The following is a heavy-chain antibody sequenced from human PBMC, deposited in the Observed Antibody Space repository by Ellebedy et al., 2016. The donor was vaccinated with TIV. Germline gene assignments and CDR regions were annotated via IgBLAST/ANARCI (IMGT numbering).Heavy chain of an antibody. J-gene: IGHJ4*02. CDR1: GGSFSGYY. CDR2: INHSGNT. D-gene: IGHD5-18*01. V-gene: IGHV4-34*01. CDR3: ARGGTFSHGLWYFDY. Sequence: SETLSLTCAVYGGSFSGYYWSWIRQPPGKGLEWIGEINHSGNTNYNQSLKSRVTISVDTSKNQFSLNLNSVTAADTAAYYCARGGTFSHGLWYFDYWGQGTLVTVSS.